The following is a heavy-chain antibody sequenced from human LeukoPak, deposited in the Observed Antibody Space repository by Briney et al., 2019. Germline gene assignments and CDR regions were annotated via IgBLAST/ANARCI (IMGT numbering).Heavy chain of an antibody. CDR1: GGSISSYY. J-gene: IGHJ5*02. D-gene: IGHD1-14*01. Sequence: SETLSLTCTVSGGSISSYYWSWIRQPPWKGLEWIGYIYYSGTTNYNPSLKSRVTISVDTSKKEISLKLSSVTAADTAVYYCARGRYGTISRGWFDPWGQGTLVTVSS. CDR3: ARGRYGTISRGWFDP. CDR2: IYYSGTT. V-gene: IGHV4-59*01.